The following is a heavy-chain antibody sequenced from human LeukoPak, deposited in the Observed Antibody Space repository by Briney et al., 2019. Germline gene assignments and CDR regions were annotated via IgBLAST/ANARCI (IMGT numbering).Heavy chain of an antibody. CDR3: AKDIVGYSSSCFDY. CDR2: ISWNSGSI. V-gene: IGHV3-9*03. D-gene: IGHD6-13*01. CDR1: GFTFDDYA. Sequence: GGSLRLSCAASGFTFDDYAMHWVRQAPGKGLEWVSGISWNSGSIGYADSVKGRFTISRDNAKNSLYLQMNSLRAEDMALYYCAKDIVGYSSSCFDYWGQGTLVTVSS. J-gene: IGHJ4*02.